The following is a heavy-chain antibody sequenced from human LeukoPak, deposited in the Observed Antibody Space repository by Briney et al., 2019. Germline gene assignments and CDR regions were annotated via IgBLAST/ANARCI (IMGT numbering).Heavy chain of an antibody. CDR3: ARRLRSYSSSWSDSPNDAFDI. V-gene: IGHV5-51*01. CDR2: IYPGGSDT. Sequence: GESLKISCKGSGYSFTSYWIGWVRQLPGKGLEWMGIIYPGGSDTRYSPSFQGQVTISADRSISTAYLQWSSLKASDTAMYYCARRLRSYSSSWSDSPNDAFDIWGQGTMVTVSS. D-gene: IGHD6-13*01. CDR1: GYSFTSYW. J-gene: IGHJ3*02.